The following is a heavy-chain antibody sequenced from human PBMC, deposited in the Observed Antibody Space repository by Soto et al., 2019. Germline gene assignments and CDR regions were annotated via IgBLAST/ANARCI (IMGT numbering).Heavy chain of an antibody. Sequence: QVQLVESGGGVVQPGRSLRLSCAASGFIFSSYGMQWVRQAPGKGLEWVAVISYDGSNKYYADTVKGRFTISRDNSKNMLYLQMNRLRAEDTAVYYCAKGITAMTYFDYWGQATLVTVAS. D-gene: IGHD3-3*01. CDR3: AKGITAMTYFDY. J-gene: IGHJ4*02. CDR2: ISYDGSNK. V-gene: IGHV3-30*18. CDR1: GFIFSSYG.